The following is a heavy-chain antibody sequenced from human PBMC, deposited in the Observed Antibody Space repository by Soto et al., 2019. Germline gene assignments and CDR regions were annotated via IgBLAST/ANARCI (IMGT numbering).Heavy chain of an antibody. CDR3: AIDYSYYDSSGYYNWSYFDY. D-gene: IGHD3-22*01. Sequence: GASVKVSCKASGYTFTSYAMHWVRQAPGQRLEWMGWINAGNGNTKYSQKFQGRVTITRDTSASTAYMELSSLRSEDTAVYYCAIDYSYYDSSGYYNWSYFDYWGQGTLVTVSS. V-gene: IGHV1-3*01. CDR1: GYTFTSYA. CDR2: INAGNGNT. J-gene: IGHJ4*02.